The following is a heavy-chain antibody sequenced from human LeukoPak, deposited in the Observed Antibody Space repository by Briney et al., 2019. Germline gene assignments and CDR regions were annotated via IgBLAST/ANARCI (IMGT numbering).Heavy chain of an antibody. CDR1: GFTVSSNY. CDR2: IYSGGST. V-gene: IGHV3-53*01. D-gene: IGHD3-22*01. Sequence: GGSLRLSCAASGFTVSSNYMSWVRQAPGKGLEWVSVIYSGGSTYYADSVKGRFTISRDNSKNTLYLQMNSLRADDTAVYYCARDFEITMVVADYWGQGTLVTVSS. CDR3: ARDFEITMVVADY. J-gene: IGHJ4*02.